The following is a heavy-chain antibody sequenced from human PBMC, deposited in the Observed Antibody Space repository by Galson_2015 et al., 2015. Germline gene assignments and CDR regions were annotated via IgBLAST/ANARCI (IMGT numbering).Heavy chain of an antibody. D-gene: IGHD2-2*01. J-gene: IGHJ3*02. CDR3: ARVMDLGYCSSTSCRKKKSKDYGGSNDAFDI. Sequence: LSLTCTVSGGSISSYYWSWIRQPPGKGLEWIGYIYYSGSTNYNPSLKSRVTISVDTSKNQFSLKLSSVTAADTAVYYCARVMDLGYCSSTSCRKKKSKDYGGSNDAFDIWGQGTMVTVSS. CDR1: GGSISSYY. V-gene: IGHV4-59*01. CDR2: IYYSGST.